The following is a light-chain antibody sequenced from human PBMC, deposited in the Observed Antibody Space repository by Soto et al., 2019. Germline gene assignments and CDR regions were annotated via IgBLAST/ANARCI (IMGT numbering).Light chain of an antibody. J-gene: IGLJ2*01. V-gene: IGLV3-27*01. Sequence: SYELTQPSSVSVSPGQTARITCSGDVLAKKYARWFQQKPGQAPILLIYKDNERPSGIPERFSGSSSGTTVTLTINGAQVEDEADYYCYSAADNKGVFGGGTQLTVL. CDR1: VLAKKY. CDR2: KDN. CDR3: YSAADNKGV.